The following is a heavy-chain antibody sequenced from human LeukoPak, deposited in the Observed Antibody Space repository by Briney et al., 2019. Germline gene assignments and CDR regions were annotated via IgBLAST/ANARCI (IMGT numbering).Heavy chain of an antibody. D-gene: IGHD3-10*01. V-gene: IGHV3-15*01. CDR1: GFTFSNAW. J-gene: IGHJ4*02. Sequence: GSLRLSCAASGFTFSNAWMSWVRQAPGKGLEWVGRIKSKTDGGTTDYAAPVKGRFTISRDDSKNTLYLQMNSLRAEDTAVYYCARGRITMVRGVFDYWGQGTLVTVSS. CDR3: ARGRITMVRGVFDY. CDR2: IKSKTDGGTT.